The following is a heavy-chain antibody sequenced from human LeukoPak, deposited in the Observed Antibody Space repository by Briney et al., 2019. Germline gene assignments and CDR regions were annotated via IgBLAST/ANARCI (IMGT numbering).Heavy chain of an antibody. J-gene: IGHJ4*02. CDR3: AREPPARDEGQIDY. CDR2: INSDGSST. V-gene: IGHV3-74*01. CDR1: GFTFSSYW. Sequence: PGGSLRLSCAAAGFTFSSYWMHWVRQAPGKGLVWVSRINSDGSSTSYADSVKGRFTISRDNAKNTPYLQMNSLRAEDTAVYYCAREPPARDEGQIDYWGQGTLVTVSS.